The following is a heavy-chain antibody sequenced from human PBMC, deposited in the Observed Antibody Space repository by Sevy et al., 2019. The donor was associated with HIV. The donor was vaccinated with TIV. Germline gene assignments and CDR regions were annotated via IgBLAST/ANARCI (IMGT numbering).Heavy chain of an antibody. CDR3: ARDCSGCTCYFDTPNAFDV. CDR1: GFTVSATS. Sequence: GGSLRLSCAPSGFTVSATSMSWVRQASGKGLEWVSLLYSGGGTYYADSVRGRFTISRDTSKNTLYLQMNGLRGEDTALYYCARDCSGCTCYFDTPNAFDVWGQGTMVTVSS. V-gene: IGHV3-66*02. J-gene: IGHJ3*01. D-gene: IGHD2-15*01. CDR2: LYSGGGT.